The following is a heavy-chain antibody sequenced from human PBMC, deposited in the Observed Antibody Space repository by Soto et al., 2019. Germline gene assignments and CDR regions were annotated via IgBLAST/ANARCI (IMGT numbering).Heavy chain of an antibody. D-gene: IGHD6-19*01. J-gene: IGHJ6*02. CDR1: GDSITSSTFC. V-gene: IGHV4-39*01. Sequence: AETLILTCPVSGDSITSSTFCRGWIRQPPGKGLEWIGTICYSGSTYYNPSLQSRVTMSVDTSKNQFSLKLSSVTAADTGVYYCARLDGNSADYYYGMDVWGRGTTVT. CDR2: ICYSGST. CDR3: ARLDGNSADYYYGMDV.